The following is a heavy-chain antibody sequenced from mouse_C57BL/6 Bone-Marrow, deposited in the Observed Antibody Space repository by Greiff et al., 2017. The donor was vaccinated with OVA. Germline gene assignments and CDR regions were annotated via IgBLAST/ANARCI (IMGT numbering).Heavy chain of an antibody. Sequence: QVQLQQSGAELVMPGASVKLSCKASGYTFTSYWMHWVKQRPGQGLEWIGEIDPSDSYTNYNQKFKGKSTLTVDKSSSTAYMQLSSLTSEDSAVYYCARDYYGSSVYFDYWGQGTTLTVSS. V-gene: IGHV1-69*01. CDR1: GYTFTSYW. D-gene: IGHD1-1*01. CDR3: ARDYYGSSVYFDY. CDR2: IDPSDSYT. J-gene: IGHJ2*01.